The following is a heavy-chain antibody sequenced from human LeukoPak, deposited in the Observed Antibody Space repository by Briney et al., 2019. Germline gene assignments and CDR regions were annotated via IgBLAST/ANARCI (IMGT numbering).Heavy chain of an antibody. D-gene: IGHD2-15*01. CDR3: ARDGGRGRYFYYGMDV. CDR2: ITSSAYST. J-gene: IGHJ6*02. CDR1: GFTLSSYA. Sequence: GGSLRLSCAASGFTLSSYAMTWVRQAPGKGLEWVSIITSSAYSTYYADSVKGRFTISREHSQNTLYLQMNSLRAEDTAIYYCARDGGRGRYFYYGMDVWGQGTTVTVSS. V-gene: IGHV3-23*01.